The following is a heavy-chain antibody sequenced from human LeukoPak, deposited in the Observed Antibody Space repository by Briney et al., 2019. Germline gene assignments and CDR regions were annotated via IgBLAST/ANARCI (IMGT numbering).Heavy chain of an antibody. Sequence: GGSLRLSCAASGLTFSSYAMGWVRQAPGKGVEWISYISSGSSSIYYADSVKGRFTISRDNAKNSLYLQMNGLRAEDTAVYYCARDFGQSYGMDVWGQGTTVTVSS. V-gene: IGHV3-48*04. D-gene: IGHD3-3*01. J-gene: IGHJ6*02. CDR1: GLTFSSYA. CDR2: ISSGSSSI. CDR3: ARDFGQSYGMDV.